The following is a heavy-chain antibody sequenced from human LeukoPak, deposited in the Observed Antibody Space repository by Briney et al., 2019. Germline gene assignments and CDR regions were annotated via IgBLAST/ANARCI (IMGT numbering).Heavy chain of an antibody. CDR1: GGSFSGYY. J-gene: IGHJ6*03. V-gene: IGHV4-34*01. D-gene: IGHD3-10*01. CDR2: INHSGSN. CDR3: AGITMVRGVIMRYMDV. Sequence: SETLSLTCAVYGGSFSGYYWSWIRQPPGKGGEGIGEINHSGSNNYNPSLKRRVNISGETSKNEFSQKRSSVTAADTAVYYCAGITMVRGVIMRYMDVWGKGTTVTVSS.